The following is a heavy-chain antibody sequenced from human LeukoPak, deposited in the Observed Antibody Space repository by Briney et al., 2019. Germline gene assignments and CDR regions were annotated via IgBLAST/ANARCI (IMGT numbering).Heavy chain of an antibody. J-gene: IGHJ3*02. V-gene: IGHV2-70*04. CDR1: GFSLSTSGMR. Sequence: SGPALLKPTQTLTLTCTFSGFSLSTSGMRVSWIRQPPGKALEWLARIDWDDDKFYSTSLKTRLTISKDTTKNQVVLTMTNMDPVDTATYYCARDIAVAGRDAFDIWGQGTMVTVSS. CDR2: IDWDDDK. CDR3: ARDIAVAGRDAFDI. D-gene: IGHD6-19*01.